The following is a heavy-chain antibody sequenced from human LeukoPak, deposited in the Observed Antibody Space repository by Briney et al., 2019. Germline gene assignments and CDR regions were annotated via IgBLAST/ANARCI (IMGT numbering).Heavy chain of an antibody. Sequence: GGSLSFCCAASRFTYCALWMRWHRPATGHGLEGGVNIKQDGSANYYVDSVKGRFTISRDNAKNSLDLQMNSLRAEDTAVYYCARYLAGHSSSWSDDYWGQGTLVTVSS. J-gene: IGHJ4*02. CDR1: RFTYCALW. CDR2: IKQDGSAN. V-gene: IGHV3-7*01. CDR3: ARYLAGHSSSWSDDY. D-gene: IGHD6-13*01.